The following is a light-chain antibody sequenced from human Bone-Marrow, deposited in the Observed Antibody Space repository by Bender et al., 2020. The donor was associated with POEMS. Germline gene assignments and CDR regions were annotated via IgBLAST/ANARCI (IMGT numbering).Light chain of an antibody. J-gene: IGLJ2*01. CDR2: QDT. Sequence: SYEVTHPPSVSVSPGQTASITCSGDDLGDKYFAWYHQKPGQSPVLVIYQDTKRPSGIPERFSGSNSGNTATLTISGTQAMDEADYYCQAWDTYSVIFGGGTKLTVL. CDR1: DLGDKY. CDR3: QAWDTYSVI. V-gene: IGLV3-1*01.